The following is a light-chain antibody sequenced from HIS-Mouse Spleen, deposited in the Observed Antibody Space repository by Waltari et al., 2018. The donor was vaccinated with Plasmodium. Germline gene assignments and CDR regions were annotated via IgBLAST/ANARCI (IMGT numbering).Light chain of an antibody. J-gene: IGLJ3*02. CDR1: SSDVGSYNL. V-gene: IGLV2-23*01. Sequence: QSALTQPASVSGSPGQSITISCTGTSSDVGSYNLVSWYQQHPGKAPKLMIYEGSKRPSGGSNRLSGSKSGNTASLTISGLQAEDEADYYCCSYAGSSNWVFGGGTKLTVL. CDR3: CSYAGSSNWV. CDR2: EGS.